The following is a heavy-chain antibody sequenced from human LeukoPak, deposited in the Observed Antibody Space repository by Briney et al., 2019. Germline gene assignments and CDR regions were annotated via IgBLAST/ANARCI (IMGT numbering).Heavy chain of an antibody. Sequence: SETLSLTCTVSGGSISSSSYYWGWIRQPPGKWLEWIGSIYYSGSTYYNPSLKSRVTISVDTSKNQFSLKLSSVTAADTAVYYCARRRMSATVVTDGLYYYYYYMDVWGKGTTVTVSS. V-gene: IGHV4-39*01. CDR2: IYYSGST. J-gene: IGHJ6*03. CDR1: GGSISSSSYY. CDR3: ARRRMSATVVTDGLYYYYYYMDV. D-gene: IGHD4-23*01.